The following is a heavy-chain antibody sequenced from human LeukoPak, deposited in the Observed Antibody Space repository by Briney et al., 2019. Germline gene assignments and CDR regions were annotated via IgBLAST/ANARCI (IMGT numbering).Heavy chain of an antibody. Sequence: GGSLRLSCAASEFTFSSYEMNWVRQAPGKGLEWVSYISSSGSTIYYADSVKGRFTISRDNPKNSLYLQMNNLRAEDTAVYYCARDGNSGYDPDAFDIWGQGTVVTVSS. CDR2: ISSSGSTI. CDR3: ARDGNSGYDPDAFDI. V-gene: IGHV3-48*03. CDR1: EFTFSSYE. J-gene: IGHJ3*02. D-gene: IGHD5-12*01.